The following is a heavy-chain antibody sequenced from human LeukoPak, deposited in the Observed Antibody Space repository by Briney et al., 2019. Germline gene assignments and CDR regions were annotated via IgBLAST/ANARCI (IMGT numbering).Heavy chain of an antibody. CDR3: TKGGVVQTFYFDS. D-gene: IGHD2-15*01. CDR1: GFTFSSYT. CDR2: ITTSDGNT. V-gene: IGHV3-23*01. Sequence: PGGSLRLSCAASGFTFSSYTMSWVRQAPWKGLEWVSTITTSDGNTYYADSVKGRFTVSRDNSKNTLFLQMNSLRAEDTSVYYCTKGGVVQTFYFDSWGQGTLVTVSS. J-gene: IGHJ4*02.